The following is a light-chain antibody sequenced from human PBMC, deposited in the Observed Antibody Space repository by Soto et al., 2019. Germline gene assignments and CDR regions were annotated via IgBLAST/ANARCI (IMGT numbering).Light chain of an antibody. CDR2: DAS. CDR1: QSVSNN. Sequence: EIVLTQSPGTLSLSPGERATLSCRASQSVSNNYLAWYQQKPGQAPRLLIYDASTRATGIPARFSGSGSGTEFTLTISSLQSEDFAVYYCQQYDNWPLTFCGGTKVDI. V-gene: IGKV3-15*01. CDR3: QQYDNWPLT. J-gene: IGKJ4*01.